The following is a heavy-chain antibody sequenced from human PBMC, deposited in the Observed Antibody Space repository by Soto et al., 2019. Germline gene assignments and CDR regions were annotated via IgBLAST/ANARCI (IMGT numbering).Heavy chain of an antibody. J-gene: IGHJ4*02. CDR3: AIPHVGYRGGDCYCD. D-gene: IGHD2-21*02. CDR2: FDPEDGET. V-gene: IGHV1-24*01. CDR1: GYTLTELS. Sequence: GASVKVSCKVSGYTLTELSMHWVRQAPGKGLEWMGGFDPEDGETIYAQKFQGRVTMTEDTSTDTAYMELSSLRSEDTAAYYCAIPHVGYRGGDCYCDWGQGTLVTVSS.